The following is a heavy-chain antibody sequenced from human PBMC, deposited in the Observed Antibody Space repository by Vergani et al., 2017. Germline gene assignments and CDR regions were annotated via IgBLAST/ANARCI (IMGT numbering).Heavy chain of an antibody. V-gene: IGHV3-15*01. CDR2: IKSKTDGGTT. Sequence: EVQLVESGGGLVKPGGSLRLSCAASGFTFSNAWMSWVRQAPGKGLEWVGRIKSKTDGGTTDYAAPVKGRFTISRDDSKNTLYLQMNSLKTEDTAVYYCTTDHNTFTIFGVVPPGPFDLWGRGTLVTVSS. CDR1: GFTFSNAW. CDR3: TTDHNTFTIFGVVPPGPFDL. J-gene: IGHJ2*01. D-gene: IGHD3-3*01.